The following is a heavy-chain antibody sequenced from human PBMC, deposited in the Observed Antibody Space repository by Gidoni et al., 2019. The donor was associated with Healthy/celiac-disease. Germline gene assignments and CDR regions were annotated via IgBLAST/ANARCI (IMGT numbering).Heavy chain of an antibody. Sequence: EVQLVESGGGLVQPGGSLRLSCAASGFTFSSYEMNWVRQAPGKGLEWVSYISSRGSTIYYADSVKGRFTISRDNAKNSLYLQMNSLRAEDTAVYYCAREGITIFGVVNPYYYYGMDVWGQGTTVTVSS. CDR3: AREGITIFGVVNPYYYYGMDV. CDR2: ISSRGSTI. V-gene: IGHV3-48*03. D-gene: IGHD3-3*01. J-gene: IGHJ6*02. CDR1: GFTFSSYE.